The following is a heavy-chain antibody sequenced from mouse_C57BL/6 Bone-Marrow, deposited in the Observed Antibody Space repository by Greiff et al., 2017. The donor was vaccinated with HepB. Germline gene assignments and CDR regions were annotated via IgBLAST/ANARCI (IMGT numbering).Heavy chain of an antibody. CDR1: GYSFTGYF. CDR2: INPYNGDT. Sequence: EVQRVESGPELVKPGDSVKISCKASGYSFTGYFMNWVMQSHGKSLEWIGRINPYNGDTFYNQKFKGKATLTVDKSSSTAHMELRSLTSEDSAVYYCARNYDYDEAGLGYWGQGTTLTVSS. V-gene: IGHV1-20*01. J-gene: IGHJ2*01. CDR3: ARNYDYDEAGLGY. D-gene: IGHD2-4*01.